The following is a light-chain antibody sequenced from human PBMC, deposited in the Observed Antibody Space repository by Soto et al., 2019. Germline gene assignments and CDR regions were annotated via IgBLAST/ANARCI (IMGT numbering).Light chain of an antibody. Sequence: DIQMTQSPSTLSASVGDRVTITCRASQSVSNWLAWYQQKPGKAPKLLIYKASTLETGVPSRFSGSGSGTEFTLTISSLQPDEFATYYCQQYNSYSTFGQGTKVEVK. CDR3: QQYNSYST. J-gene: IGKJ1*01. CDR2: KAS. V-gene: IGKV1-5*03. CDR1: QSVSNW.